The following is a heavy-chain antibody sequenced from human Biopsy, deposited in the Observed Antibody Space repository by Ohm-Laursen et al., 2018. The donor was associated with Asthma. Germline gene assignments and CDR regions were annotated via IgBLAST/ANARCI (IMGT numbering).Heavy chain of an antibody. J-gene: IGHJ4*02. D-gene: IGHD1-26*01. CDR2: INTNTGNP. CDR3: AKEVFPGWELRRGPEN. Sequence: GASVKVSCKASGYTVTRYAINWVRQAPGQGLEWMGWINTNTGNPTYAQDFTGRFVFSLDTSVNTAHLQISSLKAEDTAVYYCAKEVFPGWELRRGPENWGQGTLVTVSS. CDR1: GYTVTRYA. V-gene: IGHV7-4-1*02.